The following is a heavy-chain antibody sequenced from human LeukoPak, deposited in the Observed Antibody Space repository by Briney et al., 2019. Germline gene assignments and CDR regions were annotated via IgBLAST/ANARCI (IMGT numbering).Heavy chain of an antibody. CDR3: ARDGEYSGYEPEAFDI. J-gene: IGHJ3*02. CDR2: ISSSGSTI. V-gene: IGHV3-48*03. Sequence: PGGSLRLSCAASGFTFSSYEMNWVRQAPGKGLEWVSYISSSGSTIYYADSVKGRFTNSRDNAKNSLYLQMNSLRAEDTAVYYCARDGEYSGYEPEAFDIWGQGTMVTVSS. CDR1: GFTFSSYE. D-gene: IGHD5-12*01.